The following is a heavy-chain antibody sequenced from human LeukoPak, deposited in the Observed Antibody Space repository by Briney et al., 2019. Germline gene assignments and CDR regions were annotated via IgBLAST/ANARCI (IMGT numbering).Heavy chain of an antibody. CDR2: INPNSGGT. J-gene: IGHJ4*02. CDR1: GYTFTGYY. CDR3: ARARAYCSSTSCYFDY. V-gene: IGHV1-2*06. D-gene: IGHD2-2*01. Sequence: ASVKVSCKASGYTFTGYYMHWVRQAPGQGLEWKGRINPNSGGTNYAQKFQGRVTMTRDTSISTAYMELSRLRSDDTAVYYCARARAYCSSTSCYFDYRGQGTLVTVSS.